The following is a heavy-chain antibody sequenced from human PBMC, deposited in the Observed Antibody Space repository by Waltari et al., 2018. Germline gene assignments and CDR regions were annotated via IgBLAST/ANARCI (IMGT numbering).Heavy chain of an antibody. CDR1: GFTLSRFW. CDR2: MNRDGSET. D-gene: IGHD6-13*01. J-gene: IGHJ3*02. CDR3: ARLSSSWNEKGAFDI. V-gene: IGHV3-7*01. Sequence: EVQLVESGGGLVQPGGSLVLSCGGTGFTLSRFWMSWVRQAPGKGLDWVANMNRDGSETYYVDSVKGRFTISRDNAKNSLYLEMNTLRVEDTAIYYCARLSSSWNEKGAFDIWGQGTMVTVSS.